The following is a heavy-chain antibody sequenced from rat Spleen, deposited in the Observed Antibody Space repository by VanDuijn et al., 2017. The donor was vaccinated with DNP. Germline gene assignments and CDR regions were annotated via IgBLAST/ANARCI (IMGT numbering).Heavy chain of an antibody. CDR2: ITGGSGTT. J-gene: IGHJ1*01. Sequence: EVQLVESGGDLVQPGRSLKLSCVASGFTFSYYWMAWIRQVPGKGLEWIASITGGSGTTSYRDSVKGRFTISRDNAKSTLYLQMDSLRYEDTATYYCARGSTSIYWYFDFWGPGTMVTVSS. V-gene: IGHV5-31*01. CDR3: ARGSTSIYWYFDF. CDR1: GFTFSYYW. D-gene: IGHD3-1*01.